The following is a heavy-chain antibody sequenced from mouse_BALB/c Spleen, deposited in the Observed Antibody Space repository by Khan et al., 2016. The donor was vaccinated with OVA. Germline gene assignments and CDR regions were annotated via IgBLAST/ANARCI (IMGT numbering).Heavy chain of an antibody. CDR2: ISDGGSYI. Sequence: VQLKESGGGLVKPGGSLKLSCEASGFTFSDYYMYWVRQTPEKRLEWVATISDGGSYIYYPDSVKGRFTISRDDVKNNLYLQMSSLKSEDTAMYYCARGYYGDPFAYWGQGTLVTVSA. J-gene: IGHJ3*01. V-gene: IGHV5-4*02. D-gene: IGHD2-13*01. CDR1: GFTFSDYY. CDR3: ARGYYGDPFAY.